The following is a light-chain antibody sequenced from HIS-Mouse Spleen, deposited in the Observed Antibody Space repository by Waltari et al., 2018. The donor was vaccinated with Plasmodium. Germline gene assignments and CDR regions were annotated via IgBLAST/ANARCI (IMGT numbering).Light chain of an antibody. Sequence: SYELTQPPSVSVSPGQTARIPCHGDALPKKYAYWYQQKSGPAPELVTYEDSKLPSGIPERFSGASSGTMATWTISGAQVEDEADYYCYSTDSSGNHRVFGGGTKLTVL. CDR3: YSTDSSGNHRV. V-gene: IGLV3-10*01. CDR2: EDS. CDR1: ALPKKY. J-gene: IGLJ3*02.